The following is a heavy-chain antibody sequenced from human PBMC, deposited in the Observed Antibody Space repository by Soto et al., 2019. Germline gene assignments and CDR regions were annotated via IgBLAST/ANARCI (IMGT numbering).Heavy chain of an antibody. D-gene: IGHD2-15*01. CDR1: GGSFSGYY. CDR2: IYHSGST. V-gene: IGHV4-34*01. J-gene: IGHJ4*02. CDR3: ARGQVVAAQH. Sequence: SETLSLTCAVFGGSFSGYYWSWIRQPPGKGLEWIGYIYHSGSTYYNPSLKSRVTISVDRSKNQFSLKLSSVTAADTAVYYCARGQVVAAQHWGQGTLVTVSS.